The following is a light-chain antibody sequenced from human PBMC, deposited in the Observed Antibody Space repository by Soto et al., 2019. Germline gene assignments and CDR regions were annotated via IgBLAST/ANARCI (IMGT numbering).Light chain of an antibody. Sequence: EIVLTQSPGTLSLSPGERATLSCRASQSVISTYLAWYQQKPGQAPRLLIYGASSRATGIPDRFSGGGSGKDFTLTITRLEPEDFAVYYCQQYDGSPPRTFGRGTKVEIK. J-gene: IGKJ1*01. CDR2: GAS. CDR3: QQYDGSPPRT. CDR1: QSVISTY. V-gene: IGKV3-20*01.